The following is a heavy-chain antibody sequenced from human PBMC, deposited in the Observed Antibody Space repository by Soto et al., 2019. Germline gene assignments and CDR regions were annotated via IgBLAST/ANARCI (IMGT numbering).Heavy chain of an antibody. V-gene: IGHV2-26*01. J-gene: IGHJ6*02. CDR2: IFSNDEK. CDR1: GFSLSNARMG. Sequence: SGPTLVNPTETLTLTCTVSGFSLSNARMGVSWIRQPPGKALEWLAHIFSNDEKSYSTSLKSRLTISKDTSKSQVVLTMTNMVPVDTATYYFVLCFGYSSSWYYYYGMDVWGQGTTVTVCS. D-gene: IGHD6-13*01. CDR3: VLCFGYSSSWYYYYGMDV.